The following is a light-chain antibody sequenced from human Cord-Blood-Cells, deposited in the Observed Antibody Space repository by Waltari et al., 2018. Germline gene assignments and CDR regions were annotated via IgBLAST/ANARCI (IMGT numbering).Light chain of an antibody. CDR2: WAS. Sequence: DIVMTQSPDSLAVSLGERATINCKSSQGVLYSSNNKNYLAWYQQKPGQPPKLLIYWASTRESGVPDRFSGSGSGTDFTLTISSLQAEDVAVYYCKQYYNTPYTFGQGTKLEIK. CDR1: QGVLYSSNNKNY. CDR3: KQYYNTPYT. V-gene: IGKV4-1*01. J-gene: IGKJ2*01.